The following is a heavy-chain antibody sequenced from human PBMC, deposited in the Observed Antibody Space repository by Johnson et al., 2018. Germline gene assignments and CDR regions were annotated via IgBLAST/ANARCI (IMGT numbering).Heavy chain of an antibody. Sequence: EVQLVESGGGLVQPGGSLRLSCAASGFTFSSYDMHWVRQATGKGLEWVSAIGTAGDTYYPGSVKGRLTISRENAKNSLYLQMNSLRAGDTAVYYCARGGGCSSTSCYYYYYMDVWGKGTTVTVSS. J-gene: IGHJ6*03. CDR1: GFTFSSYD. V-gene: IGHV3-13*01. CDR3: ARGGGCSSTSCYYYYYMDV. CDR2: IGTAGDT. D-gene: IGHD2-2*01.